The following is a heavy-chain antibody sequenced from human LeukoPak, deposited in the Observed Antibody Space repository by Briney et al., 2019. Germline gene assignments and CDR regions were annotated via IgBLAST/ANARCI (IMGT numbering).Heavy chain of an antibody. V-gene: IGHV3-7*01. CDR2: IKQDGSEK. D-gene: IGHD6-6*01. CDR1: GFTFSSYW. CDR3: ARGSEYTSSTNYYFDY. Sequence: PGGSLRLSCAASGFTFSSYWMSWVRQAPGKGLEWVGNIKQDGSEKHYVDSVKGRFTISRDNAKKSLFLHMNSLRVEDTAVYYCARGSEYTSSTNYYFDYWGQGTLVTVSS. J-gene: IGHJ4*02.